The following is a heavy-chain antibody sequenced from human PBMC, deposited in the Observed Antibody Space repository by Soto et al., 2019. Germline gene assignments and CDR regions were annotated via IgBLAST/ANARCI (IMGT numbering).Heavy chain of an antibody. V-gene: IGHV3-23*01. D-gene: IGHD2-2*01. CDR2: ISGSGGST. CDR1: GFTFSSYA. Sequence: PGGSLRLSCAASGFTFSSYAMSWVRQAPGKGLEWVSAISGSGGSTYYADSVKGRFTISRDNSKNTLYLQMNSLRAEDTAVYYCAKTKLKGYCSSTSCDPGDYWGQGTLVTVSS. CDR3: AKTKLKGYCSSTSCDPGDY. J-gene: IGHJ4*02.